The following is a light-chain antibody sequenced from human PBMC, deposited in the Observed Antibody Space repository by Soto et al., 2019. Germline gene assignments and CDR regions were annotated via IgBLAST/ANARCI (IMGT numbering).Light chain of an antibody. CDR3: QMYNSAPRT. V-gene: IGKV1-27*01. J-gene: IGKJ1*01. Sequence: DIQMTQSPSSLSASVGDRVTITCRASQGISNYLAWYQQKPGQVPNLLIYGASTLQSGVPIRFSGSGSGTDLTLTSTSLQPEDVAIYYCQMYNSAPRTFGHGTKVEIK. CDR1: QGISNY. CDR2: GAS.